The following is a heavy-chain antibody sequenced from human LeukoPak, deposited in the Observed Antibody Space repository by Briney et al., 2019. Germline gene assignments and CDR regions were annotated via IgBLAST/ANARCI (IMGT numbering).Heavy chain of an antibody. CDR2: ISSSSSYI. CDR1: RFTFSSYS. CDR3: ARVKRNDIIDY. D-gene: IGHD1-1*01. V-gene: IGHV3-21*01. J-gene: IGHJ4*02. Sequence: PGGSLRLSCAASRFTFSSYSMNWVRQAPGKGLEWVSSISSSSSYIYYADSVKGRFTISRDNAKNSLYLQMNSLRAEDTAVYYCARVKRNDIIDYWGQGTLVTVSS.